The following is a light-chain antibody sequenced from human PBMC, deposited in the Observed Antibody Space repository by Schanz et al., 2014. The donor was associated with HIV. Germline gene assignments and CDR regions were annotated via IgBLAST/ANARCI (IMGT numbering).Light chain of an antibody. Sequence: QSALTQPASVSGSPGQSITISCTGTSSDVGSYNLVSWYQQYPGKAPKLMIYDVNNRPSGASNRFSGSKSGNTASLTISGLQAEDEADYYCSSYTTSSTLVFGGGTKLTVL. CDR1: SSDVGSYNL. V-gene: IGLV2-14*02. CDR3: SSYTTSSTLV. J-gene: IGLJ2*01. CDR2: DVN.